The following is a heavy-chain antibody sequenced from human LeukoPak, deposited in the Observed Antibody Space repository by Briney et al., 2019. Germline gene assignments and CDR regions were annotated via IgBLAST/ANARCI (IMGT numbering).Heavy chain of an antibody. CDR1: GGTFSSYA. CDR3: ARESRHDSSGYFPYYYYYMDV. CDR2: IIPIFGTA. J-gene: IGHJ6*03. V-gene: IGHV1-69*05. Sequence: SVKVSCKASGGTFSSYAISWVRQAPGQGLEWMGGIIPIFGTANYAQKFQGRVTITTDESTSTAYMELSSLRSEDTAVYYCARESRHDSSGYFPYYYYYMDVWGKGTTVTVSS. D-gene: IGHD3-22*01.